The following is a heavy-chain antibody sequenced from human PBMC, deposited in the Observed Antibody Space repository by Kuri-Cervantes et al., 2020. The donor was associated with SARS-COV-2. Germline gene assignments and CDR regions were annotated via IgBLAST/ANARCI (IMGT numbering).Heavy chain of an antibody. CDR1: GFTFSSYG. D-gene: IGHD6-19*01. J-gene: IGHJ6*02. Sequence: GESLKISCAASGFTFSSYGMHWVRQAPGKGLEWVAVISYDGSNKYYADSVKGRFTISRDNSKNTLYLQMNSLRAEDTAVYYCAKCLAGQWLVPGYYYGMDVWCQGTTVTVSS. V-gene: IGHV3-30*18. CDR2: ISYDGSNK. CDR3: AKCLAGQWLVPGYYYGMDV.